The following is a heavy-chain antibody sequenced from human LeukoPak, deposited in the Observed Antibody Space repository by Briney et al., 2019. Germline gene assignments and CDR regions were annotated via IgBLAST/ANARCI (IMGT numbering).Heavy chain of an antibody. CDR2: IYAGGAT. CDR3: AREGGDSMIQGVIAD. J-gene: IGHJ4*02. V-gene: IGHV3-53*01. CDR1: GFTVSSNY. D-gene: IGHD3-10*01. Sequence: GGSLRLSCSASGFTVSSNYMIWVRQAPGKGLEGVSVIYAGGATAYADSVKGRFIISRDNSKNTLYLQMNSLRAEDTALYYCAREGGDSMIQGVIADWGRGTLVTVSS.